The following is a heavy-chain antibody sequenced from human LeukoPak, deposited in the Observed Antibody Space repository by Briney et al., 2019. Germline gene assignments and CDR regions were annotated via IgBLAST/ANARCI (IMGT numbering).Heavy chain of an antibody. Sequence: GSLRLSCAASVFTFSSYSMNWVRQAPGKGLEWVSSISSSSSYIYYADSVKGRFTISRDNAKNSLYLQMNSLRAEDTAVYYCARVQGSWVSGDSGNWGQGTLVTVSS. V-gene: IGHV3-21*01. J-gene: IGHJ4*02. CDR2: ISSSSSYI. CDR1: VFTFSSYS. D-gene: IGHD3-10*02. CDR3: ARVQGSWVSGDSGN.